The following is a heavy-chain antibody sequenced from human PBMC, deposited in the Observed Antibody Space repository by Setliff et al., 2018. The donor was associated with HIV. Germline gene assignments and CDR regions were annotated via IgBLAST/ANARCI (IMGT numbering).Heavy chain of an antibody. D-gene: IGHD3-3*01. J-gene: IGHJ4*02. V-gene: IGHV4-61*09. CDR2: IYTSGST. CDR1: GGSIISGSYY. Sequence: LSLTCSVSGGSIISGSYYWSWIRRPAGKGLEWIGHIYTSGSTNYNPSLKSRVTISVDTSKNQFSLKLSSVTAADTAVYYCARTSEYDFGLTKYLDYWGQGTLVTV. CDR3: ARTSEYDFGLTKYLDY.